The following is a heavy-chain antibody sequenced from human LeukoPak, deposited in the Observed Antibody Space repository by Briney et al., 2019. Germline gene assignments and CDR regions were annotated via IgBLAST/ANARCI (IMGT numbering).Heavy chain of an antibody. Sequence: PGRSLRLSCAVSGFTFGEYAMHWVRQLPGKGLEWVSGISSDSGRIVYADSVKGRFTISRDNAKKALYLEMNSLRPEDTALYYCAKADGHYPYYYPLDVWGQGTTVTVSS. D-gene: IGHD4-17*01. V-gene: IGHV3-9*01. CDR3: AKADGHYPYYYPLDV. CDR1: GFTFGEYA. J-gene: IGHJ6*02. CDR2: ISSDSGRI.